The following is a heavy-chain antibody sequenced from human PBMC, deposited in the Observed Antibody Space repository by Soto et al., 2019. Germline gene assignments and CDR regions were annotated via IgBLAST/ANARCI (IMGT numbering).Heavy chain of an antibody. CDR1: GFTFSSYA. Sequence: PGGSLRLSCAASGFTFSSYAMHWVRQAPGKGLEYVSAISSNGGSTYYANSVKGRFTISRDNSKNTLYLQMGSLRAEDMAVYYCARDHSRVSSGWYTPSYYFDYWGQGTLVTVSS. CDR2: ISSNGGST. CDR3: ARDHSRVSSGWYTPSYYFDY. V-gene: IGHV3-64*01. D-gene: IGHD6-19*01. J-gene: IGHJ4*02.